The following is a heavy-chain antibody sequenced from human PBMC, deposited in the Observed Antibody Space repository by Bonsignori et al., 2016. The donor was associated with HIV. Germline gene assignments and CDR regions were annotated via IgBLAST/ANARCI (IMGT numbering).Heavy chain of an antibody. CDR3: ARLSYCGGDCYGTAFDC. Sequence: VRQAPGKGLEWVANIKQDGNEKYYVDSVTGRFTISRDSAKNSLYLQMNSLRVEDTAVYYCARLSYCGGDCYGTAFDCWGQGTLVTVSS. CDR2: IKQDGNEK. V-gene: IGHV3-7*01. D-gene: IGHD2-21*01. J-gene: IGHJ4*02.